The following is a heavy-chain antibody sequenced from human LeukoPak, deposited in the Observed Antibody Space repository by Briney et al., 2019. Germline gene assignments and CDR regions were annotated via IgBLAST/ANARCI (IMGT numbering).Heavy chain of an antibody. CDR2: ISGSGGST. J-gene: IGHJ4*02. CDR3: AKLTIVVVTPIDY. D-gene: IGHD3-22*01. V-gene: IGHV3-23*01. CDR1: GFTFSSYA. Sequence: GGSLRLSCAAFGFTFSSYAMSWVRQAPGKGLEWVSAISGSGGSTYYADSVKGRSTISRDNSKNTLYLQMNSLRAEDTAVYYCAKLTIVVVTPIDYWGQGTLVTVSS.